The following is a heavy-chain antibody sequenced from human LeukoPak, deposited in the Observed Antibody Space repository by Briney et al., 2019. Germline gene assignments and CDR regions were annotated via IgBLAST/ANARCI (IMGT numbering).Heavy chain of an antibody. Sequence: SETLSLTCTVSGASISSYYWSWIRQPAGKGLEWIGRISTSGSTDYTSSLKSRVTMSVDTAKNQFSLNLNSVTAADTAVYYCARAFYSSSWYHKEDFFDYWGQGTPVTVSS. V-gene: IGHV4-4*07. CDR3: ARAFYSSSWYHKEDFFDY. CDR2: ISTSGST. CDR1: GASISSYY. D-gene: IGHD6-13*01. J-gene: IGHJ4*02.